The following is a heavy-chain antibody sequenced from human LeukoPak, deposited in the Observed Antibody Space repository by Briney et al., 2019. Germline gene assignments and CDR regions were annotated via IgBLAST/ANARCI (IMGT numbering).Heavy chain of an antibody. J-gene: IGHJ4*02. V-gene: IGHV4-59*01. CDR1: GGSISSSY. CDR3: ARDHTNSWYPAEGLGYFDY. D-gene: IGHD6-13*01. Sequence: PSETLSLTCTVSGGSISSSYWSWIRQPPGKGLEWIGHIYYSGSTDFHPSLKSRVTLSLDTSKNPFSLKLISVTAADTAVYYCARDHTNSWYPAEGLGYFDYWGQGTLVTVSS. CDR2: IYYSGST.